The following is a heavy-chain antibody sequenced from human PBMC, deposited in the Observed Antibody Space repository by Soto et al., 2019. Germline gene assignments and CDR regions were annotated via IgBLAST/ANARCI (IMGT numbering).Heavy chain of an antibody. D-gene: IGHD3-3*01. Sequence: ASVKVSCKASGYTFTSYGISWVRQAPGQGLEWMGWISAYNGNTNYAQKLQGRVTMTTDTSTSTAYMELRSLRSDDTAVYCCARALGASDFWSGSYGMDVWGQGTTVTVSS. CDR1: GYTFTSYG. CDR3: ARALGASDFWSGSYGMDV. V-gene: IGHV1-18*01. J-gene: IGHJ6*02. CDR2: ISAYNGNT.